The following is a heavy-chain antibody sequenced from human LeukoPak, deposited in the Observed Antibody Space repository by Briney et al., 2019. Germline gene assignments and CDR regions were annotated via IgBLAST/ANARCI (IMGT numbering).Heavy chain of an antibody. J-gene: IGHJ4*02. Sequence: SETLSLTCAVYGGSFSGYYWSWIRQPPGKGLEWIGEINHSGSTNYNPSLKSRVTISVDTSKNQFSLKLSSVTAADTAVYYCARGKYSGLYYDFWNGERPHPYYFDYWGQGTLVTVSS. D-gene: IGHD3-3*01. CDR1: GGSFSGYY. CDR2: INHSGST. V-gene: IGHV4-34*01. CDR3: ARGKYSGLYYDFWNGERPHPYYFDY.